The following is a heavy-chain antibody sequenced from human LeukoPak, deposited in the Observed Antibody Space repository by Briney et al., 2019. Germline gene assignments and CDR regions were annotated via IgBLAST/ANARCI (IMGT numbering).Heavy chain of an antibody. D-gene: IGHD1-26*01. CDR3: AKDVRVGGGGMDV. V-gene: IGHV3-23*01. CDR1: GFTFSTYA. J-gene: IGHJ6*02. CDR2: ISDSGANK. Sequence: PGGSLRLSCAASGFTFSTYAMNWVCQAPRKGLEWVSLISDSGANKHYAASVKGRFTISRDNSKNTLSLQMNSLRPEDTAVYYCAKDVRVGGGGMDVWGQGTPVTVSS.